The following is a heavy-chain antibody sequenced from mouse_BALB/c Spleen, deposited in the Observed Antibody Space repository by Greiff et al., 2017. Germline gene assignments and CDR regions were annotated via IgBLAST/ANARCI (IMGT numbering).Heavy chain of an antibody. CDR1: GFNIKDTY. J-gene: IGHJ2*01. CDR3: ARGYLYYCDY. CDR2: IDPANGNT. D-gene: IGHD2-14*01. V-gene: IGHV14-3*02. Sequence: VQLKESGAELVKPGASVKLSCTASGFNIKDTYMHWVKQRPEQGLEWIGRIDPANGNTKYDPKFQGKATITADTSSNTAYLQLSSLTSEDTAVYYCARGYLYYCDYWGQGTTLTVSS.